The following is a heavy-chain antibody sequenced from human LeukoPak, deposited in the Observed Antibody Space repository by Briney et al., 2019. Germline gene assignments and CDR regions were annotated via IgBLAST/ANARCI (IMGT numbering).Heavy chain of an antibody. CDR3: ARGDDAFDF. CDR2: MNYNSGNT. V-gene: IGHV1-8*01. Sequence: ASVKVSCKASGYTFTSFDINWVRQATGQGLEWMGWMNYNSGNTGYAQKFQGRVIMTRNISISTAYMELSSLRSEDSAVYYCARGDDAFDFWGQGTMVTVSS. CDR1: GYTFTSFD. J-gene: IGHJ3*01.